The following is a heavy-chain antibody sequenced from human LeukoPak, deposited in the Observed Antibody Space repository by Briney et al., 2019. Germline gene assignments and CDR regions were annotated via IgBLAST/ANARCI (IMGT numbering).Heavy chain of an antibody. J-gene: IGHJ4*02. CDR1: GFTFSSYW. CDR3: VGGPGY. CDR2: IKQDGSEK. V-gene: IGHV3-7*01. D-gene: IGHD2-15*01. Sequence: PGGSLRLSCVASGFTFSSYWMNWVRQAPGKGLEWVANIKQDGSEKYYVDSVKGRFTISRDNAKNSLYLRMNSPRAEDTAIYYCVGGPGYWGQGTLVTVSS.